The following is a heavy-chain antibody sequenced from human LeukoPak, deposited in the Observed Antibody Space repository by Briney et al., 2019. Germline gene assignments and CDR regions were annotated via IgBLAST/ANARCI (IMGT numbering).Heavy chain of an antibody. CDR2: ISGSGGST. J-gene: IGHJ2*01. CDR3: ASRGGYSYGYPTDYWYFDL. CDR1: GFTFSSYA. D-gene: IGHD5-18*01. V-gene: IGHV3-23*01. Sequence: PGRSLRLSCAASGFTFSSYAMSWVRQAPGKGLEWVSAISGSGGSTYYADSVKGRFTISRDNSKNTLYLQMNSLRAEDTAVYYCASRGGYSYGYPTDYWYFDLWGRGTLVTVSS.